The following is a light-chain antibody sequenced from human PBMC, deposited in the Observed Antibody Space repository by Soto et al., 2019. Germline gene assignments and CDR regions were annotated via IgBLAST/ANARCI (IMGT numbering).Light chain of an antibody. V-gene: IGLV2-8*01. CDR3: SSYAGSNNPYV. CDR1: SSDVGGYNY. CDR2: EVS. J-gene: IGLJ1*01. Sequence: QSALTQPPSASGSPGQSVTISCTGTSSDVGGYNYASWYQQHPGKAPKLMIYEVSKRPSGVPDRFSGSRSGNTASLTVSGLQAEDEAEYYCSSYAGSNNPYVFATGTKVTVL.